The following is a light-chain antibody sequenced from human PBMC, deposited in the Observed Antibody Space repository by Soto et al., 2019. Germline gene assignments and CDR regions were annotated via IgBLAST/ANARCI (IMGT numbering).Light chain of an antibody. J-gene: IGKJ5*01. Sequence: DFQMTQSPSSLSASVGDRVTITCQARQDVNNSLNWYQQKPRKAPNLLIYDVSNLGTEVPSRFSGSGSGTDFTFTISRLQPEDIGTYYCQQYHKVPVTFGQGTRLEIK. CDR1: QDVNNS. CDR2: DVS. V-gene: IGKV1-33*01. CDR3: QQYHKVPVT.